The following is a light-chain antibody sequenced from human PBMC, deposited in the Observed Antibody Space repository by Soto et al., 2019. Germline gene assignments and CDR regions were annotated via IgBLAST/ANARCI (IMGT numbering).Light chain of an antibody. CDR3: QQYNNWPPYT. V-gene: IGKV3-15*01. J-gene: IGKJ2*01. CDR2: RAS. Sequence: ETVMTQSPATLSVSPGERATLSCRASQSVSTNLAWYQQKPGQAPRLLIYRASTRATGIPDRFSGSGFGTEFTLTISGLQSEDFAVYFCQQYNNWPPYTLGQGTKLQIK. CDR1: QSVSTN.